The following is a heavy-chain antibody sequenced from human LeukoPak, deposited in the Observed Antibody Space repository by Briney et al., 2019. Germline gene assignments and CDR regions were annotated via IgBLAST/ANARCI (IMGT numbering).Heavy chain of an antibody. D-gene: IGHD2/OR15-2a*01. CDR2: IYFSGST. CDR3: ASSLPFVWYFDY. V-gene: IGHV4-31*02. CDR1: GGSISSGAYY. Sequence: SQTLSLTCTVSGGSISSGAYYWSWIRQLPGKGLEWIGYIYFSGSTYYNPSLKSRVTISIDTSKNQFSLKLSSVTAADTAVYYCASSLPFVWYFDYWGQGTLVTVSS. J-gene: IGHJ4*02.